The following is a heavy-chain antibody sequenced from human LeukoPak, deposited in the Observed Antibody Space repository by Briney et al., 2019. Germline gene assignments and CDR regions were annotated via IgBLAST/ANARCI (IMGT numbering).Heavy chain of an antibody. CDR1: GFTLSRHW. CDR2: IKRDGSDK. V-gene: IGHV3-7*01. J-gene: IGHJ4*02. Sequence: GESLRLSCVASGFTLSRHWLSWVRQAPGKGLEWVANIKRDGSDKYYVGSVEGRFTISRDNDKNSLYLQMSSLRAEDTAIYYCARALYNRGWYPDYFDSWGQGALVTVSS. CDR3: ARALYNRGWYPDYFDS. D-gene: IGHD6-19*01.